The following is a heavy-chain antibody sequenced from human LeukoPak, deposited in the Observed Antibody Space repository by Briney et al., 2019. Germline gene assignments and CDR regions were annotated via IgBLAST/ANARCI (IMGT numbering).Heavy chain of an antibody. CDR2: ISDDGGDT. Sequence: PGGSLRLSCAASGFTFSGYALHWVRQAPGKGLEWAAVISDDGGDTHNADSVKGRLTISRDNSKDTLFLQMNSLRVEDTAVYYCARDFGSPAVYYMDVWGKGTTVTVSS. V-gene: IGHV3-30*04. D-gene: IGHD3-10*01. J-gene: IGHJ6*03. CDR3: ARDFGSPAVYYMDV. CDR1: GFTFSGYA.